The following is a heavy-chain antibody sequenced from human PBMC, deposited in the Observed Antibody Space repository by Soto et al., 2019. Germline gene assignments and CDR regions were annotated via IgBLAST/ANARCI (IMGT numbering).Heavy chain of an antibody. Sequence: GGSLRLSCAASGFTFSSYAMSWVRQAPGKGLKWVSAISGGGGSTYYADSVKGRFTISRDNSKNTLYLQMNSLRAEDTAVYYCAKGTPPGIAVAGPFDYWGQGTLVTVSS. J-gene: IGHJ4*02. CDR1: GFTFSSYA. D-gene: IGHD6-19*01. CDR3: AKGTPPGIAVAGPFDY. CDR2: ISGGGGST. V-gene: IGHV3-23*01.